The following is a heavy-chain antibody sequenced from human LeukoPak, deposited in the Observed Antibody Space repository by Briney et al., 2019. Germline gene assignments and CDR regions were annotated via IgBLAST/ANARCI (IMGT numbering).Heavy chain of an antibody. CDR1: GFTFSDYY. J-gene: IGHJ4*02. Sequence: GGSLRLSCAASGFTFSDYYMSWIRQAPGKGLEWVSYISSSGSTIYYADSVKGRFTISRDNAKNSLYLQMNSLRAEDTAVYYCARSPVNVYDSSGYVDYWGQGTLVTVSS. D-gene: IGHD3-22*01. CDR2: ISSSGSTI. V-gene: IGHV3-11*04. CDR3: ARSPVNVYDSSGYVDY.